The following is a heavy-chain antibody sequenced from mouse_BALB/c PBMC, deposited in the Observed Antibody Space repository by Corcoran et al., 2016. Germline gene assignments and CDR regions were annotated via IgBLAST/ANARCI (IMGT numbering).Heavy chain of an antibody. CDR1: GYTFTDYN. J-gene: IGHJ3*01. D-gene: IGHD2-4*01. CDR3: ARPYYDYVLWFAY. CDR2: INPNNGGT. Sequence: EVLLQQSGPELVKPGASVKIPCKASGYTFTDYNMDWVKQSHGKSLEWIGDINPNNGGTIYNQKFKGKATLTVDKSSSTAYMELRSLTSEDTAVYYCARPYYDYVLWFAYWGQGTLVTVSA. V-gene: IGHV1-18*01.